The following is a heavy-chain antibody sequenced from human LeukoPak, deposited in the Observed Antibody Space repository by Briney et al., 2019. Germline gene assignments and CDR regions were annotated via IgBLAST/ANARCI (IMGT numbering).Heavy chain of an antibody. Sequence: PGGSLRLSCAASGFTFSSYGMHWVRQAPGKGLEWVAVIWYDGSNKYYADSVKGRFTISRDNAKNSLYLQMNSLRAEDTAVYYCARDIAFYGDYQNWFDPRGQGTLVTVSS. CDR1: GFTFSSYG. V-gene: IGHV3-33*01. D-gene: IGHD4-17*01. J-gene: IGHJ5*02. CDR3: ARDIAFYGDYQNWFDP. CDR2: IWYDGSNK.